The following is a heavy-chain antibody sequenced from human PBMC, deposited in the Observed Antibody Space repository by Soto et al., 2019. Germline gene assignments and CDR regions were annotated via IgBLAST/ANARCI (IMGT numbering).Heavy chain of an antibody. CDR1: GFTFSSYG. D-gene: IGHD4-17*01. CDR3: TEEPDCGAYSYFDS. V-gene: IGHV3-30*18. CDR2: ISFDARNK. J-gene: IGHJ4*02. Sequence: GGSLRLSCAASGFTFSSYGMHWVRQAPGKGLEWVAVISFDARNKYFADSVKGRFTISRDNSKNTLSLQMNSLRAADTAVYYCTEEPDCGAYSYFDSWGQGSLVTVSS.